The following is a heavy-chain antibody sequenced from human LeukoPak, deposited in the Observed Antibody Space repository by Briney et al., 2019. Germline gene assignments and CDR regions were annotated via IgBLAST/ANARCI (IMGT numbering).Heavy chain of an antibody. D-gene: IGHD3-9*01. CDR2: ISAYNGNT. CDR1: GYTFTSCG. J-gene: IGHJ4*02. CDR3: ARVLDDILTGYYPFDY. V-gene: IGHV1-18*04. Sequence: ASVKVSCKASGYTFTSCGISWVRQAPGQGLEWMGWISAYNGNTNYAQKLQGRVTMTTDTSTSTAYMELRSLRSDDTAVYYCARVLDDILTGYYPFDYWGQGTLVTVSS.